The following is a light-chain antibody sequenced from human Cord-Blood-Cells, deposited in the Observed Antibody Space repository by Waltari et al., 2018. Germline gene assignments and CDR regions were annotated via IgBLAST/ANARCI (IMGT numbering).Light chain of an antibody. CDR3: SSYTSSSTWV. V-gene: IGLV2-14*01. Sequence: QSALTQPASVSGSPGQSIPISCTGTSSDVGGYNYVSWYQQHPGKATKLMIYDVSKRPSGVSNRFSGSKSGNTASLTISGLQAEDEADYYCSSYTSSSTWVFGGGTKLTVL. J-gene: IGLJ3*02. CDR2: DVS. CDR1: SSDVGGYNY.